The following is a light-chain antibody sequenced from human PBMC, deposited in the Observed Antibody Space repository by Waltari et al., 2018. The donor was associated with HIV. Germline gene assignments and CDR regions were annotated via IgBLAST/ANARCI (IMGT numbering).Light chain of an antibody. CDR3: CSYAGTYTYV. CDR1: ASAIGYFDY. J-gene: IGLJ1*01. CDR2: EVF. Sequence: QSALTQPRSVSGSPGQSVTISCTGTASAIGYFDYVSWYQQYPGKAPKVIISEVFQRPSGVPDRFTASKSGITASLTISGLQDEDEADYYCCSYAGTYTYVFGSGTKVTVL. V-gene: IGLV2-11*01.